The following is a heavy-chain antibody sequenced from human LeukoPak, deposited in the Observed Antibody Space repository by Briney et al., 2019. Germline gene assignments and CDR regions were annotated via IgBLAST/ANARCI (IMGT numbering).Heavy chain of an antibody. CDR3: ARDRDSSGWHVADY. V-gene: IGHV1-18*01. CDR2: ISPNNGNT. CDR1: GYTFTSYD. J-gene: IGHJ4*02. Sequence: ASGKLSCKASGYTFTSYDITWVRQAPGPGLEWMGWISPNNGNTNYAQTFQGRVTMTTDTPTSTAYMEMRSLRSDDTAVYYCARDRDSSGWHVADYWGQGTLVTVSS. D-gene: IGHD6-19*01.